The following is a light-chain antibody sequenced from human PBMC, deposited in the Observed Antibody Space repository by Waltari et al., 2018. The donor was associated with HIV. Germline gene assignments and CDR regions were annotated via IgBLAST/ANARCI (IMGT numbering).Light chain of an antibody. V-gene: IGLV2-11*01. CDR1: SSDVGGYNY. CDR2: EVS. Sequence: QSALTQPRSVSGSPGQSVTISCTGTSSDVGGYNYVSWYQQHPGKAPKLMIYEVSKRPSGVPDRFAGSKSGNTASLTISGLQAEDEADYYCCSYAGSCWVFGGGTKLTVL. J-gene: IGLJ3*02. CDR3: CSYAGSCWV.